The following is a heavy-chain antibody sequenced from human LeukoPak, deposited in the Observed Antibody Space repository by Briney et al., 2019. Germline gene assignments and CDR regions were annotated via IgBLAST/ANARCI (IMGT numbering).Heavy chain of an antibody. J-gene: IGHJ4*02. CDR2: ISGSGAST. V-gene: IGHV3-23*01. Sequence: GGSLRLSCLTSGFTFSTNAMSWVRQAPGKGLEWISGISGSGASTYYADSVTGRFTISRDNSRNTLYLQMNSLRGDDTAVYYCAKDVGKWKSLHFFDYWGQGTLVTVSS. D-gene: IGHD1-26*01. CDR3: AKDVGKWKSLHFFDY. CDR1: GFTFSTNA.